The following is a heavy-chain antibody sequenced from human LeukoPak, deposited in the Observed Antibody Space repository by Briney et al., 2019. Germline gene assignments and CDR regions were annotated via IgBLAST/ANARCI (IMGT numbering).Heavy chain of an antibody. CDR1: GGSISSSSYY. CDR2: IYYSGST. CDR3: ARYEDSGYEAFDY. Sequence: SETLSLTCTVSGGSISSSSYYWGWIRQPPGKGLEWIGYIYYSGSTNYNPSLKSRVTISVDTSKNQFSLKLSSVTAADTAVYYCARYEDSGYEAFDYWGQGTLVTVSS. V-gene: IGHV4-61*05. D-gene: IGHD5-12*01. J-gene: IGHJ4*02.